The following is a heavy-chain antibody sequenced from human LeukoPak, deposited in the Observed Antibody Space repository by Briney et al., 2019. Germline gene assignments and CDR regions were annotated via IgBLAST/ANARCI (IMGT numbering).Heavy chain of an antibody. CDR2: INHSGST. Sequence: SETLSLTCAVYGGSFSGYYWSWIRQPPGKGLEWIGEINHSGSTNYNPSLKSRVTISVDTSKNQFSLKLTSVTAADTAVYYCARGQQWFDPWGQGTLVTVSS. J-gene: IGHJ5*02. CDR3: ARGQQWFDP. V-gene: IGHV4-34*01. D-gene: IGHD6-13*01. CDR1: GGSFSGYY.